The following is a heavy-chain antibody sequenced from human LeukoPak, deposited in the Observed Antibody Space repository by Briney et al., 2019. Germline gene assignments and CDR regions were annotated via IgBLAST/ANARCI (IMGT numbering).Heavy chain of an antibody. J-gene: IGHJ4*02. CDR1: GCTFDDYA. CDR3: AKARYCSGGSCDTIDY. V-gene: IGHV3-43*02. Sequence: PGGSLRLSCAASGCTFDDYAMHWVRQAPGKGLEWVSLISGDGGSTYYADSVKGRFTISRDNSKNSLYLQMNSLRTEDTASYYCAKARYCSGGSCDTIDYWGQGTLVTVSS. CDR2: ISGDGGST. D-gene: IGHD2-15*01.